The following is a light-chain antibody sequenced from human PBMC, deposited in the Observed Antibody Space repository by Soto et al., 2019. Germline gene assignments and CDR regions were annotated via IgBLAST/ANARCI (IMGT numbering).Light chain of an antibody. V-gene: IGLV2-14*01. CDR1: SSDVGGYNY. CDR3: SSYTSSSTLV. CDR2: EVS. J-gene: IGLJ1*01. Sequence: QSVLTQPASVSGSPGQSTTISCTGTSSDVGGYNYVSWYQQNPGKAPKLMIYEVSNRPSGVSNRFSGSKSGNTASLTISGLQAEDEADYYCSSYTSSSTLVFGTGTKVTVL.